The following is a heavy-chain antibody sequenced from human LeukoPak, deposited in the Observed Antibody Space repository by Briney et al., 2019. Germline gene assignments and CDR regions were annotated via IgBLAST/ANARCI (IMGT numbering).Heavy chain of an antibody. D-gene: IGHD2-2*01. CDR1: GGSFSSYY. J-gene: IGHJ5*02. CDR3: ARGSVVVPATRFDP. CDR2: IDHRGST. V-gene: IGHV4-34*01. Sequence: WETLSLTCAVYGGSFSSYYVSWVRQPPGKGLEWIGGIDHRGSTNYTPSLKSRVTISVDTSKNQFSLNLSSVTAADTAVYYCARGSVVVPATRFDPWGQGTLVTVSS.